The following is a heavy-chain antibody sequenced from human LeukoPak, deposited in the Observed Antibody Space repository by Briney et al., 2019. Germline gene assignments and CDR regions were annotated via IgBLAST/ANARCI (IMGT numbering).Heavy chain of an antibody. J-gene: IGHJ4*02. CDR3: AKGDGELRYVDSLFQFRLYFDH. CDR2: ISHSGSST. D-gene: IGHD3-9*01. Sequence: GGSLRLSCAASRFSFSNHAMNWVRQAPGKGLEWIPLISHSGSSTYYADSVKGRFTVSRDNSNNTLYLQMNSLRAEDTAVYYCAKGDGELRYVDSLFQFRLYFDHWGQGALVTVSS. CDR1: RFSFSNHA. V-gene: IGHV3-23*01.